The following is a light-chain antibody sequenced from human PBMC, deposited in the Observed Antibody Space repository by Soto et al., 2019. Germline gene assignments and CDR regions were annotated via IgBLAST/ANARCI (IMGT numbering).Light chain of an antibody. CDR3: QQSYSTPWT. Sequence: DIQMTQSPSSLSASVGDRVTITCRASQSISTYLNWYQEKRGKAPKLLIYAASRLQSGVPSRFSGSGSGTDFTLTISSLQPEDFATYYCQQSYSTPWTFGQGTKVEIK. J-gene: IGKJ1*01. CDR2: AAS. CDR1: QSISTY. V-gene: IGKV1-39*01.